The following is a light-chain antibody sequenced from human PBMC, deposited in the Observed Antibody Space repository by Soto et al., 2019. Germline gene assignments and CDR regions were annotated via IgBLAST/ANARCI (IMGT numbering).Light chain of an antibody. V-gene: IGLV2-18*01. Sequence: QSVLTQPPSVSGSPGQSVTISCTGTSSDVGNYNRVSWYQQPPGTAPKLIIYEVNNRPSGVPDRFSGSKSGNTASLTISGLHADDEANYFCSLSTTSTTRVVFGAGTKLTVL. J-gene: IGLJ2*01. CDR1: SSDVGNYNR. CDR2: EVN. CDR3: SLSTTSTTRVV.